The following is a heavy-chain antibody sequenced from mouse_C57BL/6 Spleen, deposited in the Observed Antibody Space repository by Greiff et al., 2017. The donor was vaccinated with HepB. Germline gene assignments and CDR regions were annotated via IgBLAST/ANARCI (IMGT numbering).Heavy chain of an antibody. V-gene: IGHV1-52*01. J-gene: IGHJ1*03. CDR1: GYTFTSYW. CDR2: IDPSDSET. D-gene: IGHD4-1*01. Sequence: QVQLQQSGAELVRPGSSVKLSCKASGYTFTSYWMHWVKQRPIQGLEWIGNIDPSDSETHYNQKFKDKATLTVDKSSSTAYMQLSSLTSEDSAVYYCARGAWDWYFDVWGTGTTVTVSS. CDR3: ARGAWDWYFDV.